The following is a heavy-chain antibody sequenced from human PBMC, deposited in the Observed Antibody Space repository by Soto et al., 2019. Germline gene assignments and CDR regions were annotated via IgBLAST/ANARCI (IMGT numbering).Heavy chain of an antibody. CDR3: AKARGIADSLLGMDV. CDR2: ISYDGSNK. CDR1: GFTFSSYG. V-gene: IGHV3-30*18. J-gene: IGHJ6*02. Sequence: GGSLRLSCVASGFTFSSYGMHWVRQAPGKGLEWVAVISYDGSNKYYADSVKGRFTISRDNSKNTLYLQMNSLRAEDTAVYYCAKARGIADSLLGMDVWGQGTTVTVSS. D-gene: IGHD1-26*01.